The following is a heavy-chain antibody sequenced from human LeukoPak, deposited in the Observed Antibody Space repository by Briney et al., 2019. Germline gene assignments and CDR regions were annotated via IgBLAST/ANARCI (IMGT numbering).Heavy chain of an antibody. Sequence: GGSLRLSCAASGFTFDDYAMHWVRQAPGKGLEWVSGISWNSGSIGYADSVKGRFTISRDNAKNSLYLQMNSLRAEDTAVYYCAKDLPVRDSGSFDYWGQGTLVTVSS. V-gene: IGHV3-9*01. CDR2: ISWNSGSI. CDR3: AKDLPVRDSGSFDY. J-gene: IGHJ4*02. CDR1: GFTFDDYA. D-gene: IGHD3-10*01.